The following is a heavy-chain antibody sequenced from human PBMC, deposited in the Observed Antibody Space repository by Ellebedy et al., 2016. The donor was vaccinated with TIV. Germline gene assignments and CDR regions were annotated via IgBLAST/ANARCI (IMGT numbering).Heavy chain of an antibody. V-gene: IGHV3-33*08. CDR2: IWYDGNKK. CDR3: ARTRFCSSTRCYYYFDY. J-gene: IGHJ4*02. Sequence: GESLKISCAASGFTFSSYGMHWVRQAPGKGLEWVAVIWYDGNKKDYADSVRGRFTISRDNSKNTLHLQMNSLRAEDTAVYYCARTRFCSSTRCYYYFDYWGQGTLVTVPS. CDR1: GFTFSSYG. D-gene: IGHD2-2*01.